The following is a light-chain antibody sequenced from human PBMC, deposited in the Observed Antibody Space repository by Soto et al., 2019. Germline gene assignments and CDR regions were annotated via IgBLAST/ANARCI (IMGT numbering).Light chain of an antibody. CDR3: SSWDDSLSGVV. J-gene: IGLJ2*01. V-gene: IGLV1-44*01. Sequence: QSVVTQPPSVSGTPGQGVIISCSNVGRHEVSWYQQVPGMAPKLLIHTTSQLPSGVPDRFSASKSGTSASLAIRGLQSDDEADYFCSSWDDSLSGVVFGRGTKLTVL. CDR2: TTS. CDR1: NVGRHE.